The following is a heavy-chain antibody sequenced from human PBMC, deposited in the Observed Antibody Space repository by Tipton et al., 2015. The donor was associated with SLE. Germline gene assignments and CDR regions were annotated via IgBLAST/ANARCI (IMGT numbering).Heavy chain of an antibody. CDR1: GGSISSSSYY. D-gene: IGHD6-13*01. Sequence: GLVKPSETLSLTCTVSGGSISSSSYYWGWIRQPPGKGLEWIGSIYYSGSTYYNPSLKSRVTISVDTSKNQFSLKVSSVTAADTAVYYCARLSSSWYKAFDPWGQGTLVTVSS. CDR3: ARLSSSWYKAFDP. CDR2: IYYSGST. V-gene: IGHV4-39*01. J-gene: IGHJ5*02.